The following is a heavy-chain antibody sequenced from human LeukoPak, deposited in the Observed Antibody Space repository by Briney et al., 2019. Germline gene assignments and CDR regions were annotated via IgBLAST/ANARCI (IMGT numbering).Heavy chain of an antibody. CDR2: INPSGGST. J-gene: IGHJ4*02. CDR3: ARVRGSYLDY. V-gene: IGHV1-46*01. CDR1: GYTFTSYY. Sequence: ASVKVSCKASGYTFTSYYMHWVRQAPGQGLEGMLIINPSGGSTSYAQKVQGRVTMTRDMSTSTVYMELSSLRSEDTAVYSCARVRGSYLDYWGQGPLVTVSS. D-gene: IGHD3-16*01.